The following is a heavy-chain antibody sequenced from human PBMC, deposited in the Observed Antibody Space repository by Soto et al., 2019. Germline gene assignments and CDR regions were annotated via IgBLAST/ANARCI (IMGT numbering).Heavy chain of an antibody. CDR1: GFIFGNHG. J-gene: IGHJ4*02. Sequence: SLRLSCATSGFIFGNHGMTWVRQAPGRALEWVSTINANAIDTHYADSVKGRFTISRDNSKSTLDLQLNSLRAEDTAIYCCVSWVSAHFDFWGPGTLVTVSS. CDR2: INANAIDT. CDR3: VSWVSAHFDF. D-gene: IGHD2-8*01. V-gene: IGHV3-23*01.